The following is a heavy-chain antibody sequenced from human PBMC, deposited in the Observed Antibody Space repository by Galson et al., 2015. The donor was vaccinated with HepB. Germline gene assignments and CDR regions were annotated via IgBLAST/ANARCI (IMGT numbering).Heavy chain of an antibody. CDR1: GYTFTSYY. V-gene: IGHV1-46*01. Sequence: SVKVSCKASGYTFTSYYMHWVRQAPGQGLEWMGIINPSGGSTSNAQKFQGRVTMTRDTSTSTVYMELSSLRCEDTAVYYCASDIIPSYDRSGLDDAFDIWGQGTMVTVSS. CDR3: ASDIIPSYDRSGLDDAFDI. D-gene: IGHD3-22*01. J-gene: IGHJ3*02. CDR2: INPSGGST.